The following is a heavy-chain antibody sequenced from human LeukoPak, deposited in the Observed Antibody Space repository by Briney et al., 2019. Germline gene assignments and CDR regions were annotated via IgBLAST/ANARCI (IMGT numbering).Heavy chain of an antibody. D-gene: IGHD2-2*01. CDR2: MNPNSGNT. V-gene: IGHV1-8*01. J-gene: IGHJ6*03. CDR3: ARGGCSSTSCYPSGYYYYYMDV. Sequence: ASVKVSCKASGYTFTSYDINWVRQAIEQGLEWMGWMNPNSGNTGYAQKFQGRVTMTRNTSISTAYMELSSLRSEDTAVYYCARGGCSSTSCYPSGYYYYYMDVWGKGTTVTVSS. CDR1: GYTFTSYD.